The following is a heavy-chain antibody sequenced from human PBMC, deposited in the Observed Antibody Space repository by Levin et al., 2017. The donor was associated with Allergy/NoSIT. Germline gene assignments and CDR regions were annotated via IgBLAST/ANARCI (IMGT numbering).Heavy chain of an antibody. Sequence: GGSLRLSCAASGFTFNSYAMSWVRQAPGKGLEWVSAIYASADSMYYSDSVKGRFTISRDSSKNTLYLHMNSLRAEDTAVYYCARGSRGYGTFDSWGQGTLVTVSS. D-gene: IGHD5-12*01. CDR2: IYASADSM. J-gene: IGHJ4*02. CDR1: GFTFNSYA. CDR3: ARGSRGYGTFDS. V-gene: IGHV3-23*01.